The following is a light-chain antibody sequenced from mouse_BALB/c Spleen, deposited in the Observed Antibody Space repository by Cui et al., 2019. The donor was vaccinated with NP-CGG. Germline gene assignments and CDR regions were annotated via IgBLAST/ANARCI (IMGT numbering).Light chain of an antibody. CDR3: ALWYSNHWV. CDR2: GTN. CDR1: TGAVTTRNY. J-gene: IGLJ1*01. Sequence: QAGVTQESALTTSPGETVTLTFRSSTGAVTTRNYANWVQEKPDHLFTGPIGGTNNRAPGVPARFSGSRIGDKAALTITGAQNEDEARYCCALWYSNHWVFGGGTKLTVL. V-gene: IGLV1*01.